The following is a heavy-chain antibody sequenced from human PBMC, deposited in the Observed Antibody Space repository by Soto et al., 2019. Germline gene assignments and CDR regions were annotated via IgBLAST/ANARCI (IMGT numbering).Heavy chain of an antibody. CDR2: IYYSGTT. Sequence: QVQLQESGPGLVKSSETLSLTCNVSGGPIIGGGNYWSWIRQLPGKGLEWIGFIYYSGTTFYSPSLKSRVTISVDTSENRFFLRMTSVTAADTAIYYCARAPSGSHFDYWGQGALVTVSS. CDR1: GGPIIGGGNY. V-gene: IGHV4-31*03. J-gene: IGHJ4*02. CDR3: ARAPSGSHFDY.